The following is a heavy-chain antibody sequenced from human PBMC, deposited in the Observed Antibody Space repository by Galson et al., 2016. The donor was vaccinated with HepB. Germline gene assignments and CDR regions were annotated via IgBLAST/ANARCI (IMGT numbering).Heavy chain of an antibody. CDR2: TSSSANSL. CDR3: ARKKLSIATDSTPVLDS. CDR1: GLAFSNYA. V-gene: IGHV3-23*01. J-gene: IGHJ4*02. Sequence: SLRLSCAASGLAFSNYAMTWVRQIPGRRLEWVAGTSSSANSLYYAASVKGRFTISRDNSINTLFLYMNSLRAEDTGVYFCARKKLSIATDSTPVLDSCGQGTLVTVSS. D-gene: IGHD1-14*01.